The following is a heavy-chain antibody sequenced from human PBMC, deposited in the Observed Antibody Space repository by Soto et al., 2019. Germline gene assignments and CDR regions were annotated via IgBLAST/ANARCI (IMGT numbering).Heavy chain of an antibody. D-gene: IGHD3-10*01. CDR3: ARFRWFGEFSYYYYGMNV. Sequence: GASVKVSCKASGYTFTSYGISWVRQAPGQGLERMGWISAYNGNTNYAQKLQGRVTMTTDTSTSTAYMELRSLRSDDTAVYYCARFRWFGEFSYYYYGMNVWGQGTTVTVSS. CDR1: GYTFTSYG. J-gene: IGHJ6*02. V-gene: IGHV1-18*04. CDR2: ISAYNGNT.